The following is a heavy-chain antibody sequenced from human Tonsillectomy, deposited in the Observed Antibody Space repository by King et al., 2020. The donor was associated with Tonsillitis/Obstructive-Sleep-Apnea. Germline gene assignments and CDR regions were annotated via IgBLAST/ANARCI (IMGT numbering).Heavy chain of an antibody. J-gene: IGHJ5*02. CDR1: GGSISSSSYY. D-gene: IGHD3-3*01. Sequence: QLQESGPGLVKPSETLSLTCTVSGGSISSSSYYWGWIRQPPGKGLEWIGSIYYRGSTNYNPSLKSRVTISVNTSKNQFSMKLSSVTAADTAVYYCARTHDFCSGYYSLDPWGQGTLVTVSS. CDR3: ARTHDFCSGYYSLDP. V-gene: IGHV4-39*01. CDR2: IYYRGST.